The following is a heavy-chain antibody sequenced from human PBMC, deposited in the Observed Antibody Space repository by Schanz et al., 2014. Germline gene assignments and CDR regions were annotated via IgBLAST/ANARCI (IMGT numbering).Heavy chain of an antibody. J-gene: IGHJ4*02. CDR3: ARDQSPYTNSSDVRYFDY. CDR2: FIPILDVG. Sequence: QVQLVQSGAEVKKPGSSVKVSCKASRSTFSSYTISWVRQARGQGLEWVGRFIPILDVGNYAQQFQGRVTFTADKSTSTASMELSSLRSEDTAVYYCARDQSPYTNSSDVRYFDYWGQGTLVTDSS. D-gene: IGHD6-6*01. CDR1: RSTFSSYT. V-gene: IGHV1-69*08.